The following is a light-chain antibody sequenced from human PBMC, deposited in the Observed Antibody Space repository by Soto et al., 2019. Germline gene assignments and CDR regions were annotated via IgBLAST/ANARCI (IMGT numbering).Light chain of an antibody. CDR1: TSDVGGYNS. CDR2: DVS. J-gene: IGLJ1*01. Sequence: QSALTQPASVSGSSGQSITISCTGTTSDVGGYNSVSWYQQHPGKAPELMIYDVSNRPSGISYRFSGSKSGNTASLTISGLQAEDEADYYCSSRTSTSTRVFGTGTRSPS. V-gene: IGLV2-14*01. CDR3: SSRTSTSTRV.